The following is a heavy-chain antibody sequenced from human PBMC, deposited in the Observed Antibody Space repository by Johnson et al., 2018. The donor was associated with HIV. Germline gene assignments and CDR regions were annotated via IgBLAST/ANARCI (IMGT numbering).Heavy chain of an antibody. J-gene: IGHJ3*02. CDR1: GFTFSNAW. CDR2: ISGSGGST. Sequence: VQLVESGGGLVKPGGSLRLSCAASGFTFSNAWMSWVRQAPGKGLEWVSAISGSGGSTYYADSVTGRFTISSDNSKNTLYLQMNSLRAEDTAVYYCAKDIDYYDSSGYDDAFDIWGQGTMVTVSS. V-gene: IGHV3-23*04. CDR3: AKDIDYYDSSGYDDAFDI. D-gene: IGHD3-22*01.